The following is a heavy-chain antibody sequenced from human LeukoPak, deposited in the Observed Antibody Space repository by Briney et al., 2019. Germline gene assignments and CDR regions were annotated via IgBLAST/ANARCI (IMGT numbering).Heavy chain of an antibody. CDR1: GFTFSSYG. CDR2: ISYDGGNK. Sequence: GRSLRLSCAASGFTFSSYGMHWVRQAPGKGLEWVAVISYDGGNKYYADSVKGRFTISRDNSKNTLYLQMNSLRAEDTAVYYCAKGGRSAFDIWGQGTMVTVSS. V-gene: IGHV3-30*18. CDR3: AKGGRSAFDI. D-gene: IGHD1-14*01. J-gene: IGHJ3*02.